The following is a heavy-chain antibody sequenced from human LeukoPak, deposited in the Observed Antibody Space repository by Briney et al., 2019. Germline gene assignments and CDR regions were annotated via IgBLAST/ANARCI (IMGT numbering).Heavy chain of an antibody. Sequence: HPGGSLRLSCAASGFTFSSYGMHWVRQAPGKGLEWVAVISYDGSNKYYADSVKGRFTISRDNSKNTLYLQMNSLRAEDTAVYYCAKAGREAYSHWGQGTLVTVSS. CDR1: GFTFSSYG. V-gene: IGHV3-30*18. D-gene: IGHD6-13*01. CDR2: ISYDGSNK. J-gene: IGHJ4*02. CDR3: AKAGREAYSH.